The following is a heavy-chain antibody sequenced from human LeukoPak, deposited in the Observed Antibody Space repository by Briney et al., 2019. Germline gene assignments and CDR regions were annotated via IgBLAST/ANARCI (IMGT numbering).Heavy chain of an antibody. Sequence: PSETLSLTCAVYGGSFSGYYWSWIRQPPGKGLEWIGEINHSGSTNYNPSLKSRVTISVDTSKNQFSLKLSSVTAADTAVYYCARGRREYYYDSSGRRAYFDYWGQGTLVTVYS. D-gene: IGHD3-22*01. V-gene: IGHV4-34*01. J-gene: IGHJ4*02. CDR1: GGSFSGYY. CDR3: ARGRREYYYDSSGRRAYFDY. CDR2: INHSGST.